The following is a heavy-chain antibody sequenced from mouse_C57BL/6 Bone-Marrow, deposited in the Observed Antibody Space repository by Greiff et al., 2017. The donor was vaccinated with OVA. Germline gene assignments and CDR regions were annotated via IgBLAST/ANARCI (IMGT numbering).Heavy chain of an antibody. D-gene: IGHD1-1*01. CDR2: INPNNGGT. J-gene: IGHJ2*01. V-gene: IGHV1-26*01. CDR3: ARQRTTVVATDY. Sequence: VQLQQSGPELVKPGASVKISCKASGYTFTDYYMNWVKQSHGKSLEWIGDINPNNGGTSYNQKFKGKATLTVDKSSSTAYMELRSLTSEDSAVYYCARQRTTVVATDYWGQGTTLTVSS. CDR1: GYTFTDYY.